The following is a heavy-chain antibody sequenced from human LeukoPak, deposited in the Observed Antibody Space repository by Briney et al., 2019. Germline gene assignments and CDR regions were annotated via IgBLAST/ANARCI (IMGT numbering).Heavy chain of an antibody. V-gene: IGHV4-59*01. J-gene: IGHJ4*02. D-gene: IGHD3-9*01. CDR3: ARVRRYFDWSNIERYYFDY. CDR2: IYYSGST. Sequence: SETLSLTCTVSRGSISSYYWSWIRQPPGKGLDWIGYIYYSGSTNYNPSLKSRVTISVDTSKNQFSLKLSSVTTADTAVYYCARVRRYFDWSNIERYYFDYWGQGTLVTVSS. CDR1: RGSISSYY.